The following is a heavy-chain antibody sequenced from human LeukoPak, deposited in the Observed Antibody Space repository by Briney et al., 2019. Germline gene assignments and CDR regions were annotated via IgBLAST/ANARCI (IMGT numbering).Heavy chain of an antibody. D-gene: IGHD3-10*01. J-gene: IGHJ5*02. CDR1: GYTFTSYG. Sequence: GASVKVSCEASGYTFTSYGISWVRQAPGQGLEWMGWISAYNGNTNYAQKLQGRVTMTTDTSTSTAYMELRSLRSDDTAVYYCARGQELSPYPLWFGDSSRNWFDPWGQGTLVTVSS. CDR3: ARGQELSPYPLWFGDSSRNWFDP. V-gene: IGHV1-18*01. CDR2: ISAYNGNT.